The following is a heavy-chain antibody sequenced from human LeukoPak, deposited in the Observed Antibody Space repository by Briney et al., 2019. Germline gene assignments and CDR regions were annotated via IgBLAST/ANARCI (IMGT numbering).Heavy chain of an antibody. Sequence: GESLKISCKGSGYSFTKYWIGWVRQMPGKGLEWMAIIYPGHSDTKYSPSFEGQVTVSADRPTSTAYLQWSSLKASDTATYYCTRVTYAKGDYWGQGTVVTVSS. J-gene: IGHJ4*01. D-gene: IGHD2-21*02. CDR1: GYSFTKYW. CDR3: TRVTYAKGDY. V-gene: IGHV5-51*04. CDR2: IYPGHSDT.